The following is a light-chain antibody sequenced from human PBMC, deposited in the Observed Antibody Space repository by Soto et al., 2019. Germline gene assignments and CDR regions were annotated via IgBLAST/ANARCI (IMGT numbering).Light chain of an antibody. CDR1: QSVASN. CDR2: GTS. Sequence: ETVMAHYPATLSVSRKERRTLXSTSSQSVASNLAWYQQKPGQAPRLLIYGTSTRATGVPARFSGSGSGTDFTLTISSLQAADFAVYHCQHYNNWPITFGQGTRLEIK. CDR3: QHYNNWPIT. V-gene: IGKV3-15*01. J-gene: IGKJ5*01.